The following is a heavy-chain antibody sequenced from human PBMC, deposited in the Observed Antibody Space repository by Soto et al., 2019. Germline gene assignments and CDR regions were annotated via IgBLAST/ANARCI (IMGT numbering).Heavy chain of an antibody. V-gene: IGHV5-51*01. J-gene: IGHJ6*02. CDR1: GYSFTSYW. CDR2: IYPGDSDT. D-gene: IGHD6-13*01. Sequence: PGESLKISCKGSGYSFTSYWIGWVRQMPGKGLELMGIIYPGDSDTRYSPSFQGQVTISADKSISTAYLQWSSLKASDTAMYYCARTAAAGKYYYYMDVWGHGTTVTGS. CDR3: ARTAAAGKYYYYMDV.